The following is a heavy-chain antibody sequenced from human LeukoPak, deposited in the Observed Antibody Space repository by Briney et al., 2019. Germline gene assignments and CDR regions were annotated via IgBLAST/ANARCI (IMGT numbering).Heavy chain of an antibody. CDR1: GGTFSSYA. CDR3: ARLGGGLDI. CDR2: INPNSGDT. Sequence: SVKVSCKASGGTFSSYAISWVRQAPGQGLEWMGWINPNSGDTNYAQKFQDRVTMTTDTSISTAYMELSRLRSDDTAMFYCARLGGGLDIWGQGTMVTVSS. D-gene: IGHD1-26*01. V-gene: IGHV1-2*02. J-gene: IGHJ3*02.